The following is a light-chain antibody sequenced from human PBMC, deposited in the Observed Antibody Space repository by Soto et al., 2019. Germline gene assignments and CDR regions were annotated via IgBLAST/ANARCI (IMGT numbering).Light chain of an antibody. CDR1: SSDVGNYKL. J-gene: IGLJ3*02. V-gene: IGLV2-23*01. Sequence: QSALTQPASVSGSPGQSITLSCTGTSSDVGNYKLVSWYQQHPGKAPRLIIYEGSKRPSGVSNRFSGSKSGNTASLTISGLQAEDEADYYCCSYAGSSTWVFGGGTKLTVL. CDR2: EGS. CDR3: CSYAGSSTWV.